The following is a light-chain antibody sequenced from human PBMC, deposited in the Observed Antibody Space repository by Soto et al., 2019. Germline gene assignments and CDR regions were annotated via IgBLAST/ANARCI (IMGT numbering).Light chain of an antibody. V-gene: IGKV1-5*03. J-gene: IGKJ2*01. CDR3: QQYNTYSRA. Sequence: DVQMAQSPSTLSASVGDRVTITCRASQSINTCLAWYQQKPGKAPKLLIYKASSLESGVPSRFSGSGSGTDFTLTISSLQPVDFATYYCQQYNTYSRAFGQGTKLEIQ. CDR2: KAS. CDR1: QSINTC.